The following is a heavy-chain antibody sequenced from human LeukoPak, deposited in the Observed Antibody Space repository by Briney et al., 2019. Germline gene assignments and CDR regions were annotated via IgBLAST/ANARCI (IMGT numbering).Heavy chain of an antibody. CDR2: INHSGST. V-gene: IGHV4-39*07. J-gene: IGHJ4*02. CDR1: GGSISSSSYY. D-gene: IGHD1-26*01. Sequence: NPSETLSLTCTVSGGSISSSSYYWGWIRQPPGKGLEWIGEINHSGSTNYNPSLKSRVTISVDTSKNQFSLKLSSVTAADTAVYYCARGWEHFDYWGQGTLVTVSS. CDR3: ARGWEHFDY.